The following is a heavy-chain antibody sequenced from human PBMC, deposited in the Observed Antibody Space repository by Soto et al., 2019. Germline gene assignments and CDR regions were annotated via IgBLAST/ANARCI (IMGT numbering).Heavy chain of an antibody. D-gene: IGHD6-13*01. Sequence: SVKVSCKAPGGTFSSYAISWVRQAPGQGLEWTGGIIPIFGTANYAQKFQGRVTITADESTSTAYMELSSLRSEDTAVYYCAWGPGSSWYYFDYWGQGTLVTVSS. CDR1: GGTFSSYA. J-gene: IGHJ4*02. V-gene: IGHV1-69*13. CDR2: IIPIFGTA. CDR3: AWGPGSSWYYFDY.